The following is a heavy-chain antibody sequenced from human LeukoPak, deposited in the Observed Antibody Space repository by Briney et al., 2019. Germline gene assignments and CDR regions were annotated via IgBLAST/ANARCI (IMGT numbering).Heavy chain of an antibody. CDR2: IYYSGST. V-gene: IGHV4-61*01. Sequence: SETLSLTCTVSGGSISSSSYYWGWIRQPPGKGLEWIGYIYYSGSTNYNPSLKSRVTISVDTSKNQFSLKLSSVTAADTAVYYCARETQGMGVALDYWGQGTLVTVSS. CDR1: GGSISSSSYY. CDR3: ARETQGMGVALDY. J-gene: IGHJ4*02. D-gene: IGHD2-15*01.